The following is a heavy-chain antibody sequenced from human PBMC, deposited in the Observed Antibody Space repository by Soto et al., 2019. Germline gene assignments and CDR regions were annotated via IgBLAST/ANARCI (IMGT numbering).Heavy chain of an antibody. D-gene: IGHD2-2*02. Sequence: ASVKVSCKASGYTFTSYAMHWVRQAPGQRLEWMGWINAGNGNTKYSQKFQGRVTITRDTSASTAYMELSSLRSEDTAVYYCARENLVVPAAIDYGMDVWGQGTTVTVSS. CDR2: INAGNGNT. CDR3: ARENLVVPAAIDYGMDV. J-gene: IGHJ6*02. V-gene: IGHV1-3*01. CDR1: GYTFTSYA.